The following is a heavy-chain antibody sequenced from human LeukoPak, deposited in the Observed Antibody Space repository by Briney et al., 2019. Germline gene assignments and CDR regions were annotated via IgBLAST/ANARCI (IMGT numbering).Heavy chain of an antibody. CDR3: AKDSLRWLPYYFDY. V-gene: IGHV3-21*04. D-gene: IGHD5-24*01. Sequence: PGGSLRLSCAASGFTFSRYSMNWVRQAPGKGLEWVSSISSGSSYIYYADSVKGRFTISRDNAKNSLYLQMNSLRAEDTAVYYCAKDSLRWLPYYFDYWGQGTLVTVSS. CDR1: GFTFSRYS. CDR2: ISSGSSYI. J-gene: IGHJ4*02.